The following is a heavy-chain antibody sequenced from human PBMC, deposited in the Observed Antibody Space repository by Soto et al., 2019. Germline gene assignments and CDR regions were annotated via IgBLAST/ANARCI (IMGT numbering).Heavy chain of an antibody. J-gene: IGHJ6*02. Sequence: SLSPTCPLSAPSISMYSSGWDRQPPGKGLEWIGEINHSGSTNYNPSLKSRVTISVDTSKNQFSLKLSSVTAADTAVYYCARAPWGSTYYYGMDVWGQGTTVTVSS. CDR1: APSISMYS. V-gene: IGHV4-34*01. CDR3: ARAPWGSTYYYGMDV. D-gene: IGHD3-16*01. CDR2: INHSGST.